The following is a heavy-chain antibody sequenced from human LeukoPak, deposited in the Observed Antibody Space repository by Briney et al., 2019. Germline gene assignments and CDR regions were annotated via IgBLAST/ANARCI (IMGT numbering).Heavy chain of an antibody. V-gene: IGHV4-34*01. D-gene: IGHD6-25*01. J-gene: IGHJ5*02. Sequence: SETLSLTCAVYGVSFSGYYWSWIRQPPGKGLEWIGEINHSGSTNYNPSLKSRVTISVDTSKNQFSLKLSSVTAADTAVYYCARGASGWFDPWGQGTLVTVSS. CDR1: GVSFSGYY. CDR2: INHSGST. CDR3: ARGASGWFDP.